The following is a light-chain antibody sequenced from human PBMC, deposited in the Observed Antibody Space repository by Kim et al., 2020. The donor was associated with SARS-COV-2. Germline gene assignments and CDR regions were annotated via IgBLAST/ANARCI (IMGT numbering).Light chain of an antibody. CDR2: DAS. Sequence: LASGERATLSCRASQSVSNSYLAWYQQKPGQAPRLLIYDASSRATGIPDRFSGSGSGTDFSLTISRLEPEDFAVYSCQQYGTSPLTFGQGTKLEI. CDR1: QSVSNSY. J-gene: IGKJ2*01. V-gene: IGKV3-20*01. CDR3: QQYGTSPLT.